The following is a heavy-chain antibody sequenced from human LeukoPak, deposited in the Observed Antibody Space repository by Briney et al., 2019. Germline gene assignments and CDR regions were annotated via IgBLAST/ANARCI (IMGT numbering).Heavy chain of an antibody. V-gene: IGHV3-21*01. J-gene: IGHJ3*02. CDR1: GFTFSSYA. CDR2: ISSSSSYI. Sequence: GGSLRLSCAASGFTFSSYAMNWVRQAPGKGLEWVSSISSSSSYIYYADSVKGRFTISRDNAKNSLYLQMNSLRAEDTAVYYCARGQSQSDAFDIWGQGTMVTVSS. CDR3: ARGQSQSDAFDI.